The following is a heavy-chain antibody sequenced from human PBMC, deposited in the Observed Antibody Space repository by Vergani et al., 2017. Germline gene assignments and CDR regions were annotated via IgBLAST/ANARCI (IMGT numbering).Heavy chain of an antibody. J-gene: IGHJ4*02. CDR3: AKSPPIVVVPAAIRRWAWGVFDY. Sequence: EVQLLESGGGLVQPGGSLRLSCAASGFTFSSYAMSWVRQAPGKGLAWVSAISGSGGSTYYADSVKGRSTISRDNSKTTLYLQMNSLRAEDTAVYYCAKSPPIVVVPAAIRRWAWGVFDYWGQGTLVTVSS. CDR1: GFTFSSYA. CDR2: ISGSGGST. V-gene: IGHV3-23*01. D-gene: IGHD2-2*01.